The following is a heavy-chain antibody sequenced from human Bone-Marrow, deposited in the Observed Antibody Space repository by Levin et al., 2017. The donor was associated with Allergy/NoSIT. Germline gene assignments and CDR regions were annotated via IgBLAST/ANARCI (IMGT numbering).Heavy chain of an antibody. CDR3: ARDNYDTPGELDF. V-gene: IGHV3-53*01. Sequence: LSLTCAASGFLVTRNHMSWVRQAPGKGLEWLSVTYSGGATYYRDSVKGRFTISRDNFKNTLYLQMNSLRAEDTAIYFCARDNYDTPGELDFWGQGTLVTVS. CDR2: TYSGGAT. CDR1: GFLVTRNH. D-gene: IGHD3-9*01. J-gene: IGHJ4*02.